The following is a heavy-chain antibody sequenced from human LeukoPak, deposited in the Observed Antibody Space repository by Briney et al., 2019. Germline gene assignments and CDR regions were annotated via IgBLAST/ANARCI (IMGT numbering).Heavy chain of an antibody. J-gene: IGHJ4*02. CDR1: GLSFSSYS. Sequence: GESLTLSCEASGLSFSSYSMNWVRQAPGKWRDWVSAISGSGDRTFYGDSVKGRFTISRDNSKNTLYLQMNSLRAEDTAVYYCAKAGAVVVVAAKYFDYWGQGTLVTVSS. V-gene: IGHV3-23*01. D-gene: IGHD2-15*01. CDR3: AKAGAVVVVAAKYFDY. CDR2: ISGSGDRT.